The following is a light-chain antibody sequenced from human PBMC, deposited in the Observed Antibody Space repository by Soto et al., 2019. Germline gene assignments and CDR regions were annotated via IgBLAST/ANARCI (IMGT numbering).Light chain of an antibody. Sequence: QSALTQPASVSGSPGQSITISCTGTSSDVGGYNYVSWYQQHPGKAPKLIIYEVNNRPSGVSNRFSGSKSGNTASLTISGLQAEDEADYYCSSYTSSSTWVFGTGTQLTVL. CDR2: EVN. J-gene: IGLJ1*01. V-gene: IGLV2-14*01. CDR1: SSDVGGYNY. CDR3: SSYTSSSTWV.